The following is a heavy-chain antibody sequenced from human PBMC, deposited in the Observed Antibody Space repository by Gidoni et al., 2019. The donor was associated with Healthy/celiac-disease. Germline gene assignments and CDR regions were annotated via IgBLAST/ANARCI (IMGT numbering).Heavy chain of an antibody. Sequence: NWIRQSPSRGLEWLGRTYYRSKWYNDYAVSVKSRITINPDTSKNQFSLQLNSVTPEDTAVYYCARGGYSYGVDYWGQGTLVTVSS. D-gene: IGHD5-18*01. CDR3: ARGGYSYGVDY. CDR2: TYYRSKWYN. J-gene: IGHJ4*02. V-gene: IGHV6-1*01.